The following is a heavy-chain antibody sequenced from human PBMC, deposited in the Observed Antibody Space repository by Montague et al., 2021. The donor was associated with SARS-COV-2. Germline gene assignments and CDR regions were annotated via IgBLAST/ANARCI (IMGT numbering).Heavy chain of an antibody. CDR1: GVSISSGSYY. Sequence: SETLSLTCSVSGVSISSGSYYWSWVRQPPGKGLEWIGYVYHTGSTNYXPSLKSRVTLSIDTSKNQFSLNLTSVTAADTAVYYCVREKYYFDDSGSKWGQRTPVT. D-gene: IGHD3-22*01. J-gene: IGHJ4*02. CDR2: VYHTGST. CDR3: VREKYYFDDSGSK. V-gene: IGHV4-61*01.